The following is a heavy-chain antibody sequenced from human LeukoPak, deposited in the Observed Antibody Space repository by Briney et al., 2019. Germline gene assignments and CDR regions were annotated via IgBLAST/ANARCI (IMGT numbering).Heavy chain of an antibody. CDR2: ITPIFGTA. CDR3: ARYDATVTRGFDY. CDR1: GGTFSSYA. D-gene: IGHD4-17*01. J-gene: IGHJ4*02. V-gene: IGHV1-69*13. Sequence: ASVKVSCKASGGTFSSYAISWVRRAPGQGLEWMGGITPIFGTANYAQKFQGRVTITADESTSTAYMELSSLRSEDTAVYYCARYDATVTRGFDYWGQGTLVTVSS.